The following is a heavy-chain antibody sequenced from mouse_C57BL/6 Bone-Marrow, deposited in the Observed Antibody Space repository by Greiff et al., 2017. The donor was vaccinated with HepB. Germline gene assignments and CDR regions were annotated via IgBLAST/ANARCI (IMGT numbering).Heavy chain of an antibody. CDR3: ARSQRLLRLHAMDY. J-gene: IGHJ4*01. Sequence: VQLQQSGPGLVRPGASVKISCKASGYTFTDYAMPWVKQSHAKSLEWIGVISTYYGDASYNQKFKKKATLPVDKSSSTAYMELARLTSEDSAVYYCARSQRLLRLHAMDYWGQGTSVTVSS. D-gene: IGHD1-1*01. CDR2: ISTYYGDA. V-gene: IGHV1-67*01. CDR1: GYTFTDYA.